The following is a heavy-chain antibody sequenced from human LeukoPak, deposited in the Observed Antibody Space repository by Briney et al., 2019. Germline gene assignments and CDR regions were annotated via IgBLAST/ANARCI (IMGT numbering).Heavy chain of an antibody. CDR3: VNTLRYFDWPKRPTLDY. D-gene: IGHD3-9*01. CDR1: GFTFSTYA. CDR2: ISSNGGRT. Sequence: GGSLRLSCSASGFTFSTYAMHWVRQAPGKGLECVSAISSNGGRTYYADSVKGRFTISRDNSKNTLYLKMSSLRVEDTAVYYCVNTLRYFDWPKRPTLDYWGQGTLVTVSS. J-gene: IGHJ4*02. V-gene: IGHV3-64D*06.